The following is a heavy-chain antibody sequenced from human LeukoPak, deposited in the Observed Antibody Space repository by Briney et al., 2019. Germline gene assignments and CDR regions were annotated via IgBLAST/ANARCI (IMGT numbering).Heavy chain of an antibody. CDR2: IYSGGST. CDR3: ARTQGYYDSSGYYPF. V-gene: IGHV3-53*01. J-gene: IGHJ4*02. D-gene: IGHD3-22*01. Sequence: GGSLRLSCAASGFTVSSNYMSWVGQAPGKGLEWVSVIYSGGSTYYADSVKGRFTISRDNSKNTLYLQMNSLRAEDTAVYYCARTQGYYDSSGYYPFWGQGTLVTVSS. CDR1: GFTVSSNY.